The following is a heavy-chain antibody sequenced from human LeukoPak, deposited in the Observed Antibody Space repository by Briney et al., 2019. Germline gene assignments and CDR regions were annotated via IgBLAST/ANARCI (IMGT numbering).Heavy chain of an antibody. CDR1: GGSISSGSYY. CDR3: ARGQVNIVGAATLLDC. V-gene: IGHV4-61*02. CDR2: IYTSGST. D-gene: IGHD1-26*01. Sequence: SETLSLTCTVSGGSISSGSYYWSWIRQPAGKGLEWIGRIYTSGSTNYNPSLKSRVTISVDTSKNQFSLKLSSVTAADTAVYYCARGQVNIVGAATLLDCWGQGTLVTVSS. J-gene: IGHJ4*02.